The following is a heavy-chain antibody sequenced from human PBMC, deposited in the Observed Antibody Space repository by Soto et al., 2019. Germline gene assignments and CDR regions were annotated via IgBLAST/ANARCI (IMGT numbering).Heavy chain of an antibody. CDR3: ARDCRYRAAAGTFWFDP. D-gene: IGHD6-13*01. J-gene: IGHJ5*02. CDR2: IYYSGST. CDR1: GGSISSGDYY. V-gene: IGHV4-30-4*01. Sequence: PSETLSLTCTVSGGSISSGDYYWSWIRQPPGKGLEWIGYIYYSGSTYYNPSLKSRVTISVDTSKNQFSLKLSSVTAADTAVYYCARDCRYRAAAGTFWFDPWGQGTPVTVSS.